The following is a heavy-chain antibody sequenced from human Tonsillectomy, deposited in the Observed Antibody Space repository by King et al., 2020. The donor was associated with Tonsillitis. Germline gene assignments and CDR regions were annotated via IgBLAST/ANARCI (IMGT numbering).Heavy chain of an antibody. CDR1: GYAFSSYY. CDR2: INPNGGST. J-gene: IGHJ6*02. CDR3: ARDAQYGANALTYHYYGMDV. D-gene: IGHD4-17*01. Sequence: VQLVESGAGVWKPGASVKISCKASGYAFSSYYIHWVRQAPGQGLEWGGIINPNGGSTSYPQKFRGRVTMTRDTSTSTVYMELSSLTSEDTAVYYCARDAQYGANALTYHYYGMDVWGQGTTVTVS. V-gene: IGHV1-46*01.